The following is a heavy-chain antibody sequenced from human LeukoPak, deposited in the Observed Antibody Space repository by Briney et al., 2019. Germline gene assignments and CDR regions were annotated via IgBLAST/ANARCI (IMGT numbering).Heavy chain of an antibody. Sequence: PMASVKVSCKASGYTFTSYGISWVRQAPGQGLEWMGRIIPILGIANYAQKFQGRVTITADKSTSTAYMELSSLRSEDTAVYYCAREGGLRYYFDYWGQGTLVTVSS. J-gene: IGHJ4*02. CDR3: AREGGLRYYFDY. CDR2: IIPILGIA. V-gene: IGHV1-69*04. CDR1: GYTFTSYG.